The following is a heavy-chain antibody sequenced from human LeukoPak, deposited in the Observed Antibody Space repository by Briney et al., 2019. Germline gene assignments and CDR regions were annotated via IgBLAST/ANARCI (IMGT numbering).Heavy chain of an antibody. Sequence: GGSLRLSCAASGFTFSNYNFYWVRQTAGKGLEWVSAISGGGDITYYADSVKGRFTISRDNSKDTLFLQMHSLRPGDTAVYYCVREDTPATANYWGQGTLVTISS. CDR1: GFTFSNYN. CDR2: ISGGGDIT. J-gene: IGHJ4*02. CDR3: VREDTPATANY. D-gene: IGHD2-21*02. V-gene: IGHV3-23*01.